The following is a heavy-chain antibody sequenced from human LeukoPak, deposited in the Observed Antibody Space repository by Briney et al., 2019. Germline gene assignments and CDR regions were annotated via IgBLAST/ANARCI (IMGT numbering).Heavy chain of an antibody. CDR3: ARGGGVAVADYFFDS. CDR1: GGSVSSGSYF. J-gene: IGHJ4*02. V-gene: IGHV4-39*07. D-gene: IGHD6-19*01. CDR2: INHSGTT. Sequence: SQTLSLTCTVSGGSVSSGSYFWNWIRQPPGKGLDWIGEINHSGTTNYNPSLKSRVTVSIDTAKNQVSLKLTSVTAADTAVYFCARGGGVAVADYFFDSWGQGTLVTVSS.